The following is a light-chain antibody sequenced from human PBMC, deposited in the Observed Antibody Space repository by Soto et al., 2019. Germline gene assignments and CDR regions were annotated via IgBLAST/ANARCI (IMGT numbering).Light chain of an antibody. CDR2: GAS. CDR3: QRYNNWPRT. CDR1: QSVSSN. Sequence: EIVMTQSPATLSVSPGERATLSCRASQSVSSNLAWYQQKPGQAPRLLIYGASTRATGLPARFSGSRSGTEFTLTISSLQSEDFAVYYCQRYNNWPRTFGQGTKVEIK. V-gene: IGKV3-15*01. J-gene: IGKJ1*01.